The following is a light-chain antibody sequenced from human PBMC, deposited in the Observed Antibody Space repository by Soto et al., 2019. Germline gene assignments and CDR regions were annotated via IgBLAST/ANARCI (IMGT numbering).Light chain of an antibody. V-gene: IGLV2-14*01. CDR2: DVS. Sequence: SALTQPASVSGSPGHAITISCTGTSSDIGAYNYVSWLQQHPGKAPKLMVYDVSDRPSGVSNRFSGSKSVNTASLTISGLQAEDEADYYCASYTTSTTCYLFGTGTKVTVL. J-gene: IGLJ1*01. CDR1: SSDIGAYNY. CDR3: ASYTTSTTCYL.